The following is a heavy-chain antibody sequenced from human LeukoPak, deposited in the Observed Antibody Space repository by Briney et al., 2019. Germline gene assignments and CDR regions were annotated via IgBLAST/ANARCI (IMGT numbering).Heavy chain of an antibody. J-gene: IGHJ4*02. D-gene: IGHD6-13*01. CDR1: GYTFTGYY. V-gene: IGHV1-2*06. CDR3: ARISSSWYYFDY. Sequence: ASVKVSCKASGYTFTGYYTHWVRQAPGQGLEWMGRINPNSGGTNYAQKFQGRVTMTRDTSISTAYMELSRLRSDDTAVYYCARISSSWYYFDYWGQGTLVTVSS. CDR2: INPNSGGT.